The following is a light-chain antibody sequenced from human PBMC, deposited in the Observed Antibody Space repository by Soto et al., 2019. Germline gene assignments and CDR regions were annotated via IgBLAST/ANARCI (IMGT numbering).Light chain of an antibody. Sequence: DIQMTQSPSTLSASVGDRVTITCRASQSISSWLAWYQQKPGQAPKILIYKASILESGVPSRFSGSGSGTEFTLTISSLQPDDFATYYCQHYNIYSETFGQGTKVEVK. CDR2: KAS. J-gene: IGKJ1*01. CDR3: QHYNIYSET. CDR1: QSISSW. V-gene: IGKV1-5*03.